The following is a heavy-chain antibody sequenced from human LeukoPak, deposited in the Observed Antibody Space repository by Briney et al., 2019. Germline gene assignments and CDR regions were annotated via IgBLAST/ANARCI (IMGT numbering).Heavy chain of an antibody. CDR3: ARRRITMVRGIDC. D-gene: IGHD3-10*01. V-gene: IGHV3-21*01. J-gene: IGHJ4*02. Sequence: PGGSLRLSCAASGFTFSSYSMNWVRQAPGKGLEWVSSISSSSSYIYYADSVKGRFTISRDNAKNSLYLQMNSLRAEDTAVYYCARRRITMVRGIDCWGQGTLVTVSS. CDR1: GFTFSSYS. CDR2: ISSSSSYI.